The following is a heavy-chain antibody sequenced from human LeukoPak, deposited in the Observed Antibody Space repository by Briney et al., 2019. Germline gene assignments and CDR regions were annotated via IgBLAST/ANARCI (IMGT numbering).Heavy chain of an antibody. CDR3: ARHYFDY. V-gene: IGHV3-7*01. Sequence: GGSLRLSCAASGFTFSDYWMSWVRQAPGKGLEWVANIKPDGSERYYVDSVKGRFTISRDNAKNSLSLQMNSLRADDTAVYYCARHYFDYWGQGTLVTVSS. CDR1: GFTFSDYW. J-gene: IGHJ4*02. CDR2: IKPDGSER.